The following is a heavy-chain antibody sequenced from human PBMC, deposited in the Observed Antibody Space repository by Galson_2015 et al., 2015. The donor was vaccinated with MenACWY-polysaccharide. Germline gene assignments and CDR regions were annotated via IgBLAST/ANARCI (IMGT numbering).Heavy chain of an antibody. D-gene: IGHD6-19*01. CDR2: MNPNSANT. Sequence: SVKDCCKASGYTFTSYDINWVRQATGQGLEWMGWMNPNSANTGYAQKFQGRVTMTRNTSISTAYVELSSLPSEDTAVSYCAIGCRDTAVACSSAVLLDYWIRRFRVTVYS. CDR1: GYTFTSYD. J-gene: IGHJ4*02. CDR3: AIGCRDTAVACSSAVLLDY. V-gene: IGHV1-8*01.